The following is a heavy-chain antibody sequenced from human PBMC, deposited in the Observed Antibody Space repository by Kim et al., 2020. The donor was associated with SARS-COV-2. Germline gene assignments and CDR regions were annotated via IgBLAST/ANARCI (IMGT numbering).Heavy chain of an antibody. Sequence: SETLSLMCTVSGVSISSYDYCWAWIRQSPGKGLEWIASIHHSGRTFYNPPLRSRVTISMDTSKNQFSLKLTSLSAADVAVYFCARYGRLGGDYDSFFDPWGQGTQVIVSS. J-gene: IGHJ5*02. CDR3: ARYGRLGGDYDSFFDP. CDR1: GVSISSYDYC. D-gene: IGHD2-21*01. CDR2: IHHSGRT. V-gene: IGHV4-39*01.